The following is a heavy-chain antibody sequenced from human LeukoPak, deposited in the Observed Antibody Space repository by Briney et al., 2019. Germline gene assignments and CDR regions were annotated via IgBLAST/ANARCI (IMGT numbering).Heavy chain of an antibody. J-gene: IGHJ4*02. CDR1: GSRFTSYW. CDR2: IYPGDSDN. Sequence: GASLKISCQGSGSRFTSYWIGWVRQLPGKGLEWMGIIYPGDSDNRDSPSFQGQVTISADKSISTAYLQWSSLKASDTAMYYCARRSGYYYGSGSPDYWGQGTLVTVSS. V-gene: IGHV5-51*01. D-gene: IGHD3-10*01. CDR3: ARRSGYYYGSGSPDY.